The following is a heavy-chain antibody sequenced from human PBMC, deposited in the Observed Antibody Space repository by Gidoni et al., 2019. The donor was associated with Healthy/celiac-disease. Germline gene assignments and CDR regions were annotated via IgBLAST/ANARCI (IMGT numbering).Heavy chain of an antibody. CDR1: RGYFRGYH. CDR3: ARGRPRYYGSGSYHFDY. D-gene: IGHD3-10*01. V-gene: IGHV4-34*01. J-gene: IGHJ4*02. Sequence: QLQLQQCGAGLSKPAETLTLTCSVYRGYFRGYHWSWIRQPPGTGLEWIGELNHSGSTNYHPSLKSRVTISVDTSKNQFSLKLRSVTAADTAVYYCARGRPRYYGSGSYHFDYWGQGTLVTVSS. CDR2: LNHSGST.